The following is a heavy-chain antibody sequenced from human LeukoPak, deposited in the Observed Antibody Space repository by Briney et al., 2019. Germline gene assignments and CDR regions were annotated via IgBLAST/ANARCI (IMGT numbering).Heavy chain of an antibody. Sequence: GGSLRLSCAASGFTFSSYSMIWVRQAPGKGREGVSSISSSSSYIYYADSVKGRFTISRDNAKNSLYLQMNSLRAEDTAVYYCARDKGQLVRYYGMDVWGQGTTVTVSS. J-gene: IGHJ6*02. CDR2: ISSSSSYI. CDR3: ARDKGQLVRYYGMDV. D-gene: IGHD6-6*01. CDR1: GFTFSSYS. V-gene: IGHV3-21*01.